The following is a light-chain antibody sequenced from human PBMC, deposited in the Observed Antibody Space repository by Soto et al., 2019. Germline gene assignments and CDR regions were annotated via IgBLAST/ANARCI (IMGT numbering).Light chain of an antibody. CDR1: QGVSRS. J-gene: IGKJ4*01. CDR3: QHRGNWPLT. CDR2: DAL. V-gene: IGKV3-11*01. Sequence: EIVLTQSPVTLSLSPGERATLSCRASQGVSRSLAWYQQKPGQAPRLLVYDALKRATGIPARFSGSGSVTDFTLTISSLEPEDFAVYFCQHRGNWPLTFGGGTKVEIK.